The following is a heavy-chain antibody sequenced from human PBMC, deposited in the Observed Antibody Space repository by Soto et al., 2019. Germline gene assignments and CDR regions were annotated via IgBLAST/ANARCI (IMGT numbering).Heavy chain of an antibody. CDR3: VRSLAMIPNFDY. V-gene: IGHV4-61*08. Sequence: SETLSLTCTVSGGSISSGGYYWSWVRQHPGKGLEWIGCIYYNGNTYYNPSLTSRVTVSKDTSKNQFSLKLTSVTAADTAVYFCVRSLAMIPNFDYWGQGALVTVSS. CDR1: GGSISSGGYY. J-gene: IGHJ4*02. CDR2: IYYNGNT. D-gene: IGHD3-22*01.